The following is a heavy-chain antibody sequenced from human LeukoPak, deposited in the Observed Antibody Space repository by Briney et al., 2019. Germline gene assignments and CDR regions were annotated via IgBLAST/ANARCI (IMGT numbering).Heavy chain of an antibody. CDR3: ARHPPYGGSPYYYYMDV. V-gene: IGHV3-48*01. CDR1: GFTFSSYS. D-gene: IGHD2-15*01. J-gene: IGHJ6*03. Sequence: GGPLRLSCVASGFTFSSYSMNWVRQAPGKGLEWVSYISTSSSTIYYADSVKGRFTISRDNAKNSLYLQINSLRAEDTAVYYCARHPPYGGSPYYYYMDVWGKGTTVTVSS. CDR2: ISTSSSTI.